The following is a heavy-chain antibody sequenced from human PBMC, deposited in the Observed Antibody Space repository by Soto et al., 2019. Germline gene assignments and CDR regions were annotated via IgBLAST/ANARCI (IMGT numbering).Heavy chain of an antibody. CDR1: GGTFSSYA. J-gene: IGHJ6*02. CDR3: AREYCYDSSGYLGDYYYYGMDV. CDR2: IIPIFGTA. Sequence: QVQLVQSGAEVKKPGSSVKVSCKASGGTFSSYAISWVRQAPGQGLEWMGGIIPIFGTANYAQKFQGRVTITADESTSTAYMELSSLRSEDTAVYYCAREYCYDSSGYLGDYYYYGMDVWGQGTTVTVSS. V-gene: IGHV1-69*01. D-gene: IGHD3-22*01.